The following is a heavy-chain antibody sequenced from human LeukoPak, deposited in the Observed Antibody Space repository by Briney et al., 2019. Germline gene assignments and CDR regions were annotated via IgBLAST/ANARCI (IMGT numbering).Heavy chain of an antibody. J-gene: IGHJ4*02. V-gene: IGHV3-23*01. CDR2: ISGSGGST. CDR3: ARGYYGSGSYRGGSDY. CDR1: GFTFSSYA. D-gene: IGHD3-10*01. Sequence: QPGGSLRLSCAASGFTFSSYAMSWVRQAPGKGLEWVSAISGSGGSTYYADSVKGRFTISRDNAKNSLYLQMNSLRAEDTAVYYCARGYYGSGSYRGGSDYWGQGTLVTVSS.